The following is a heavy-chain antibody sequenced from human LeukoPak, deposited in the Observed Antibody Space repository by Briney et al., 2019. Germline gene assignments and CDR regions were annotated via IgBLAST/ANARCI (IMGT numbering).Heavy chain of an antibody. CDR3: ARRTVDDWYFDL. D-gene: IGHD4-17*01. CDR1: GASISRYC. Sequence: SETLSLTCSVSGASISRYCWNWIRQPPGKGLEWIGHIYNSGNTNYNPSLKSRVTLSLDTSKNQFSLKLNSVTAADTAVYYCARRTVDDWYFDLWGRGTLVTVSS. V-gene: IGHV4-59*08. J-gene: IGHJ2*01. CDR2: IYNSGNT.